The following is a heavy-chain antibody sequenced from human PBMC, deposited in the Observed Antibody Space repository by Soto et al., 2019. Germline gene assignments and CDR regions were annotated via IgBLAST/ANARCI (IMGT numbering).Heavy chain of an antibody. Sequence: HVQLVQSGAEVKKPGASLKVSCKASGYTFISYGVSWVRQAPGQGLEWLGWISPYNGNTHYAQKFQGRITMTTDTSTSTGYMDLRSLRTDDTAVYYCARDQTKWLTDAFDIWGQGTMVGVSS. D-gene: IGHD5-12*01. J-gene: IGHJ3*02. V-gene: IGHV1-18*01. CDR3: ARDQTKWLTDAFDI. CDR2: ISPYNGNT. CDR1: GYTFISYG.